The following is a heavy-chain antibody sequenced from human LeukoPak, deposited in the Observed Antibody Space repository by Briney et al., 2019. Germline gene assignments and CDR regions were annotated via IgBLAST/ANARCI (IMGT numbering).Heavy chain of an antibody. CDR1: GFTFSSYA. CDR3: AGDSTSYYYYYMDV. Sequence: QSGGSLRLSCAATGFTFSSYAMSWVRQAPGKGLEWVSAISGSGGSTYYADSVKGRFTISRDNSKNTLYLQMNSLRAEDTAVYHCAGDSTSYYYYYMDVWGKGTTVTISS. CDR2: ISGSGGST. V-gene: IGHV3-23*01. J-gene: IGHJ6*03. D-gene: IGHD6-6*01.